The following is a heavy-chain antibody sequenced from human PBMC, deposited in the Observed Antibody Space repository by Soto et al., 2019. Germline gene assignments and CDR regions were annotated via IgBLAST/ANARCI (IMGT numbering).Heavy chain of an antibody. D-gene: IGHD6-19*01. J-gene: IGHJ5*02. CDR3: ARGALTVANWFDP. Sequence: ASVKVSCKASGYTFTDYYMNWVLQAPGQGLEWMGWINPNNGVTNYAQKFQGRVTMTRDTSISTAYMDLSSLRSDDTAVYYCARGALTVANWFDPWGQGTQVTVSS. CDR1: GYTFTDYY. V-gene: IGHV1-2*02. CDR2: INPNNGVT.